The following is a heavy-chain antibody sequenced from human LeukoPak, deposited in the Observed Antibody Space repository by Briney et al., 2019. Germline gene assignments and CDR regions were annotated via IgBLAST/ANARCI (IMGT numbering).Heavy chain of an antibody. CDR2: INGGNGNT. J-gene: IGHJ1*01. D-gene: IGHD4-17*01. V-gene: IGHV1-3*03. CDR1: GYTFTNYA. Sequence: ASVKVSCKASGYTFTNYAIHWVRQAPGQRLEWMGWINGGNGNTKYSQEFQVRVTITRDTSASTAYMELSSLRSEDMAVYYCARGDYGDYVAFQHWGQGTLVTVSS. CDR3: ARGDYGDYVAFQH.